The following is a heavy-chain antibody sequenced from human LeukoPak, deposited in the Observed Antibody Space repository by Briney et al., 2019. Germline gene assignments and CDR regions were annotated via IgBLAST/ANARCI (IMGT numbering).Heavy chain of an antibody. CDR2: IYSGGST. D-gene: IGHD2-8*01. Sequence: GGSLRLSCAASGFTVSSNYMSWVRQAPGKGLEWVSVIYSGGSTYYADSVKGRFTISRDNSKNTLYLQMNSLRAEDTAVYYCANGYCTNGVCYPYYYYYMDVWGKGTTVTVSS. CDR3: ANGYCTNGVCYPYYYYYMDV. J-gene: IGHJ6*03. CDR1: GFTVSSNY. V-gene: IGHV3-66*02.